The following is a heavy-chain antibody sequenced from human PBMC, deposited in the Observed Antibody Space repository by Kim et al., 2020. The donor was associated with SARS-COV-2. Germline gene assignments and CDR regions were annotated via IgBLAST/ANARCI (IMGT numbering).Heavy chain of an antibody. V-gene: IGHV3-7*01. CDR3: ARGSGYQLY. Sequence: SAKYQVEPVNGRLTPSRDNAKNSLYLQMNSLRAEDTAVYYCARGSGYQLYWGQGTLVTVSS. D-gene: IGHD2-2*01. CDR2: SAK. J-gene: IGHJ4*02.